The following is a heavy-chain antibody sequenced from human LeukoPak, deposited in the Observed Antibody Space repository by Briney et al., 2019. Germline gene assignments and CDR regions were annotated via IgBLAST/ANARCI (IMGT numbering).Heavy chain of an antibody. D-gene: IGHD3-3*01. CDR3: ARGPLSAPIDY. CDR2: INHSGST. V-gene: IGHV4-34*01. CDR1: GGSFSGYY. Sequence: MPSETLSLTCAVYGGSFSGYYWSWIRQPPGKGLEWIGEINHSGSTNYNPSLKSRVTISVDMSKNQFSLKLSSVTAADTAVYYCARGPLSAPIDYWGQGTLVTVSS. J-gene: IGHJ4*02.